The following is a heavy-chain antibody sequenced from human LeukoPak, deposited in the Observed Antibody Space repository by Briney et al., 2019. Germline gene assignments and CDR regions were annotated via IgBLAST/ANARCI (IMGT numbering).Heavy chain of an antibody. D-gene: IGHD3-22*01. J-gene: IGHJ4*02. CDR2: IVVGSGNT. Sequence: SVKVSCKASGFTFTSSAVQWVRQARGQRLEWIGWIVVGSGNTNYAQKFQERVTITRDMPTSTAYMELSSLRSEDTAVYYCAAGNYYDSSGYYYWGQGTPVTVSS. CDR1: GFTFTSSA. V-gene: IGHV1-58*01. CDR3: AAGNYYDSSGYYY.